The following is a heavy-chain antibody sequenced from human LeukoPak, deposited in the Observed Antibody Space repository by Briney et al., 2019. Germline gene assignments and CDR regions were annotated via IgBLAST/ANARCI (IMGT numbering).Heavy chain of an antibody. CDR1: GGSISSGDYY. Sequence: PSETLSLTCAVYGGSISSGDYYWSWIRQPPGKGLEWIGYIYYSGSTYYNPSLKSRVTISVDTSKNQFSLKLSSVTAADTAVYYCARGSGRERAGDYWGQGTLVTVSS. V-gene: IGHV4-30-4*01. D-gene: IGHD1-26*01. CDR3: ARGSGRERAGDY. CDR2: IYYSGST. J-gene: IGHJ4*02.